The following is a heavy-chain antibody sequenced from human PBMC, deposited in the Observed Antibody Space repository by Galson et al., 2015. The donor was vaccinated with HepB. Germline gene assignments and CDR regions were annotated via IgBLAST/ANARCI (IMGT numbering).Heavy chain of an antibody. V-gene: IGHV3-21*01. CDR3: ATAALRGYGLDM. CDR1: EFTFSAYA. CDR2: ISSTSTYI. Sequence: SLRLSCAASEFTFSAYAMNWVRQAPGKGLEWVSFISSTSTYIYYGDSVKGRFTISRDNAENSLYLQMNSLTAEDTAVYYCATAALRGYGLDMWGQGTRVTVSS. D-gene: IGHD5-12*01. J-gene: IGHJ3*02.